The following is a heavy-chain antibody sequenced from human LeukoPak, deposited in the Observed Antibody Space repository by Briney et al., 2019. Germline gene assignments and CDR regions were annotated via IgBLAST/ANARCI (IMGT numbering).Heavy chain of an antibody. D-gene: IGHD5-12*01. CDR1: GDSVSGNSVA. CDR2: TYYRSKWYN. CDR3: ASERILSGYDSLDY. V-gene: IGHV6-1*01. Sequence: SQTLSLTCAISGDSVSGNSVAWNWIRQSPSRGLEWLGRTYYRSKWYNDYAVSVKSRITINPDISKNQFSLQLNSVTPEDTALYYCASERILSGYDSLDYWGQGTLVTVSS. J-gene: IGHJ4*02.